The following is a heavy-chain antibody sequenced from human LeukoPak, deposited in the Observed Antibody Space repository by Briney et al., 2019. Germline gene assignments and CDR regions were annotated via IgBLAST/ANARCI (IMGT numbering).Heavy chain of an antibody. CDR3: ATLYGGQRADGY. CDR1: GFTVSSNY. D-gene: IGHD2-15*01. J-gene: IGHJ4*02. CDR2: IYSGDTT. Sequence: PGGSLRLSCAASGFTVSSNYMSWVRQAPGKGLEWVSAIYSGDTTEYAGSVKGRFTISRDKSGNTLYLQMNSLRTEDTAVYYCATLYGGQRADGYWGQGTLVTVSS. V-gene: IGHV3-53*01.